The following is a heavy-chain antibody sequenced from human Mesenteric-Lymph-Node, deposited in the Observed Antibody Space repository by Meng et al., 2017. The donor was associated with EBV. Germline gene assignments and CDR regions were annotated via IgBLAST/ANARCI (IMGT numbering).Heavy chain of an antibody. CDR1: GFSLSTSGVG. V-gene: IGHV2-5*02. CDR3: AHRTSNCFDP. J-gene: IGHJ5*02. Sequence: QVPLQESGPTLVKPTQTPTLTCTFSGFSLSTSGVGVGWIRQPPGKALEWLALIYWDDDKRYSPSLKTRLTITKDTSENQVVLTMTNMDPVDAATYYCAHRTSNCFDPWGQGTLVTVSS. CDR2: IYWDDDK.